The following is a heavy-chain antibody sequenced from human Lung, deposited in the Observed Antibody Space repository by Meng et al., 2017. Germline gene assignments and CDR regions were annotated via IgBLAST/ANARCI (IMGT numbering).Heavy chain of an antibody. Sequence: QVPIVRSGPEVKKPVAAVKLSCMPSGYTFAAYWIHWLRQAPGQGLEWMGRIDPNNDHTQYAQNFQGRVTMTSDTSISTVYMELNGLRSDDTAVYYCARDEDISAAGKLFGDYWGQGTLVTVSS. J-gene: IGHJ4*02. V-gene: IGHV1-2*06. D-gene: IGHD6-13*01. CDR1: GYTFAAYW. CDR3: ARDEDISAAGKLFGDY. CDR2: IDPNNDHT.